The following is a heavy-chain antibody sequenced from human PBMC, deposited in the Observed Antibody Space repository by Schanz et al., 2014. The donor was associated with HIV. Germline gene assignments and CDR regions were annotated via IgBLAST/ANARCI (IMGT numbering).Heavy chain of an antibody. J-gene: IGHJ4*02. V-gene: IGHV3-21*01. CDR3: ARETRSCGGDCYPLDY. CDR1: GFTFSSFS. CDR2: ISSSSSYM. Sequence: VQLVESGGGVVQPGRSLRLSCAASGFTFSSFSMNWVRQAPGKGLEWVSSISSSSSYMYYADSVKGRFTISRDNAKNSLYLQMNSLRPEDTAVYYCARETRSCGGDCYPLDYWGQGTLVTVSS. D-gene: IGHD2-21*02.